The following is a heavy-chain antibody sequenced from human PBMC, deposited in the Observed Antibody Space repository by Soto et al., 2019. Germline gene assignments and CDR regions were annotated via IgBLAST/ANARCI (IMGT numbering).Heavy chain of an antibody. V-gene: IGHV3-15*07. D-gene: IGHD5-18*01. Sequence: GGSLRLSCTASGVTFSNAGMNWVRQAPGKGLEWVGRIKSKTDGGTTDYAAPVKGRFTISRDDPKNTLYLQMNSLKTEDTAVYYCTTYSYGTRYYYYGMDVWGQGTTVTVSS. CDR1: GVTFSNAG. J-gene: IGHJ6*02. CDR2: IKSKTDGGTT. CDR3: TTYSYGTRYYYYGMDV.